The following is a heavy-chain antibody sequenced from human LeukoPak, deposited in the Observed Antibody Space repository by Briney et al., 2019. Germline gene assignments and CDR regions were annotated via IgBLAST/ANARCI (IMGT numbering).Heavy chain of an antibody. CDR2: ITGGGEST. Sequence: GGSLRLSCTASGFTFCRYPMYWVRQAPGKGLEWVSAITGGGESTYYAESMKGRFTLSRDNSKNTLYLQMNSLRAEDTAVYYCASSRVYGYHDYWGQGTLVTVSS. CDR1: GFTFCRYP. J-gene: IGHJ4*02. V-gene: IGHV3-23*01. CDR3: ASSRVYGYHDY. D-gene: IGHD5-18*01.